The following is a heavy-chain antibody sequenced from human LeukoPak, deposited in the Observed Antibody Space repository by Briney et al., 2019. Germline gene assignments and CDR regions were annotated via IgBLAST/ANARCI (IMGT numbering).Heavy chain of an antibody. CDR1: GGSISSSNW. V-gene: IGHV4-4*02. D-gene: IGHD3-22*01. Sequence: SETLSLACAVSGGSISSSNWWSWVRQPPGKGLEWIGEIYHSGSTNYNPSLKSRVTISVDKSKNQFSLKLSSVTAADTAVYYCARDPYGDSSDWFDPWGQGTLVTVSS. CDR3: ARDPYGDSSDWFDP. CDR2: IYHSGST. J-gene: IGHJ5*02.